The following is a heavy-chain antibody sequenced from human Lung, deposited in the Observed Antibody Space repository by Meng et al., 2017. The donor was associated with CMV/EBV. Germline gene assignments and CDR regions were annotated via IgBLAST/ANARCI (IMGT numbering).Heavy chain of an antibody. CDR3: ARDRGNDFWRTKGYFDL. V-gene: IGHV3-21*01. CDR2: ISSSSTYI. D-gene: IGHD3-3*01. Sequence: GESLKISCAASRFPFSTYSMNWVRQAPGKGLEWVSSISSSSTYIYYADSVKGRFTISRDNAKNSLYLQMNSLRDEDTAVYYCARDRGNDFWRTKGYFDLWGRGXLVTFSS. J-gene: IGHJ2*01. CDR1: RFPFSTYS.